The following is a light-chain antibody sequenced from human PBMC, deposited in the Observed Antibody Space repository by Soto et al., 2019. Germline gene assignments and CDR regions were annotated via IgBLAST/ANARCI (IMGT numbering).Light chain of an antibody. V-gene: IGKV1-27*01. CDR1: QGISNN. Sequence: DIQMTQSPSSLSASVGDRVTITCRASQGISNNLAWYQQKPGKVPKLLIYAASLLQSGVPSRFSGSGSGTEFTLTISSLQPEDFATYYCQKYNRPPPTFAQGTRVEIK. CDR3: QKYNRPPPT. J-gene: IGKJ1*01. CDR2: AAS.